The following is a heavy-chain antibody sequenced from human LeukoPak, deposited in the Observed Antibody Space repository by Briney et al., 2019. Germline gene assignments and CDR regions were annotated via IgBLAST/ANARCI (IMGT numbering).Heavy chain of an antibody. CDR3: ARVAMTGYYDHWYFDL. J-gene: IGHJ2*01. CDR2: VSDIGSA. CDR1: DGSFSGDY. D-gene: IGHD3-9*01. V-gene: IGHV4-34*01. Sequence: PSGTLSLTCAVSDGSFSGDYCSWLRQSPGKALEYLGEVSDIGSANYSPSLESRVIMSMNTSKNQATLKLTSVTAADTGVYYCARVAMTGYYDHWYFDLWGRGIPVSVSS.